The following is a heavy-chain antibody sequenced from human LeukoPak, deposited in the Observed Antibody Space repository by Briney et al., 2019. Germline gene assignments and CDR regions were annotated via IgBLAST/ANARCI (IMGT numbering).Heavy chain of an antibody. V-gene: IGHV4-59*01. J-gene: IGHJ2*01. Sequence: SETLSLTCTVSGGSISSYYWSWIRQPPGKGLEWIGYIFYTGTTNYNPSLKSRVTLSVDTSKNRFSLKLSSVAAADTAVYYCARGMPASGTGWYFDFWGRGTLVTVSS. CDR3: ARGMPASGTGWYFDF. D-gene: IGHD6-13*01. CDR2: IFYTGTT. CDR1: GGSISSYY.